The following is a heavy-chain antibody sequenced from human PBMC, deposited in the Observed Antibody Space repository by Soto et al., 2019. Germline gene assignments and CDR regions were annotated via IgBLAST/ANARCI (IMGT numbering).Heavy chain of an antibody. CDR1: GGTFSSYT. V-gene: IGHV1-69*02. Sequence: SVKVSCKASGGTFSSYTISWVRQAPGQGLEWMGRIIPILGIANYAQKFQGRVTITADKSTSTAYMELSSLRSEDTAVYYCARARVVYCSSTSCSQGWFDPWGQGTLVTVSS. CDR2: IIPILGIA. J-gene: IGHJ5*02. D-gene: IGHD2-2*01. CDR3: ARARVVYCSSTSCSQGWFDP.